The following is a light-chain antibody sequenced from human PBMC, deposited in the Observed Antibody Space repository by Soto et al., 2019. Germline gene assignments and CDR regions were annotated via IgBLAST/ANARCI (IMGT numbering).Light chain of an antibody. CDR1: QSISSY. CDR3: QQSYSTLGT. Sequence: DIQMTQSPSSLSASVGDRVTITCRASQSISSYLNWYQQKPGKAPKLLIYAASSLQSGVPSRFSGSGSWTDFTLTISSLQPEDFATYYCQQSYSTLGTFGGGTKVEIK. CDR2: AAS. J-gene: IGKJ4*01. V-gene: IGKV1-39*01.